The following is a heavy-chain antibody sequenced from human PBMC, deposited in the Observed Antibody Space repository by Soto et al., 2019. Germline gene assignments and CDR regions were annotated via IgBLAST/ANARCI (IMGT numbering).Heavy chain of an antibody. CDR1: GFTFSLYS. D-gene: IGHD3-22*01. J-gene: IGHJ4*02. CDR2: ISSSSSYI. Sequence: PWGSLRLSCAASGFTFSLYSMIWVRQAPGKGLEWVSSISSSSSYIYYADSMKGRFTLPRDNAQNSLYLQMNSLRVDDTAVYYCVRARATDSRPDYWGQGTLVTVSS. V-gene: IGHV3-21*01. CDR3: VRARATDSRPDY.